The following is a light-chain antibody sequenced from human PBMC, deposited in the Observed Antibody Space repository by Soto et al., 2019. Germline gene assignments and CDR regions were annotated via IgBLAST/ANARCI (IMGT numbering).Light chain of an antibody. V-gene: IGKV3-20*01. CDR3: QQYDGSPRT. J-gene: IGKJ1*01. CDR2: DAS. Sequence: EIVMTQSPATLSVSPGERATLSCRASQNIRTNLAWYQQKPGQAPRLLIYDASSRAAGIPDRFSGSGSGTDFTLTITRLEPEDFAVYHCQQYDGSPRTFGQGTKVEIK. CDR1: QNIRTN.